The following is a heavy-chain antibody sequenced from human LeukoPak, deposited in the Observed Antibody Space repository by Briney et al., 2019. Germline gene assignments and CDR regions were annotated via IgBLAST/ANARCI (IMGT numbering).Heavy chain of an antibody. CDR1: GYTFTGYY. J-gene: IGHJ3*02. D-gene: IGHD3-22*01. Sequence: EASVKVSCKASGYTFTGYYMHWVRQAPGQGLEWMGWINPNSGGTNYAQKFQGRVTMTRDTSTSTVYMELSSLRSEDTAVYYCARFAYYYDSSGYRTYAFDIWGQGTMVTVSS. CDR3: ARFAYYYDSSGYRTYAFDI. CDR2: INPNSGGT. V-gene: IGHV1-2*02.